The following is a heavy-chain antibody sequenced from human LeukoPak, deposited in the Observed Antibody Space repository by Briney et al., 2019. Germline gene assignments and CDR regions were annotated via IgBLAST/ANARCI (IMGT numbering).Heavy chain of an antibody. D-gene: IGHD2-2*01. V-gene: IGHV6-1*01. CDR2: TYYRSKWYN. CDR3: ARDPRYCSSTSCFSVYYYYMDV. CDR1: GDGVSSNSAA. J-gene: IGHJ6*03. Sequence: SGPGLVKPSQTLSLTCAISGDGVSSNSAAWNWIRQSPSRGLEWLGRTYYRSKWYNDYAVSLKSRITINPDTSKNQFSLQLNSVTPEDTAVYYCARDPRYCSSTSCFSVYYYYMDVWGKGTTVTVSS.